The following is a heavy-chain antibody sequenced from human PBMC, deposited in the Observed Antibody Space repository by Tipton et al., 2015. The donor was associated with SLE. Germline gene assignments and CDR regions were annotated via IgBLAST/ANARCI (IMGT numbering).Heavy chain of an antibody. CDR1: GGSIGSYY. CDR2: THTGGST. CDR3: ASGGYYGSGSYYGGWFDP. Sequence: TLSLTCTVSGGSIGSYYWSWIRLTSGERLEWIGYTHTGGSTNYNPSVKSRVSISVDTSKTQFSLKLTSVTAADTGVYYCASGGYYGSGSYYGGWFDPWGQGTLVTVSS. D-gene: IGHD3-10*01. V-gene: IGHV4-4*08. J-gene: IGHJ5*02.